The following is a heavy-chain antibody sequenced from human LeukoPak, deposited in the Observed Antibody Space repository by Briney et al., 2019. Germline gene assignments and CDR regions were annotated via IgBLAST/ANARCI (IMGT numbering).Heavy chain of an antibody. CDR3: ASYYYGSGTSLGY. Sequence: GGSLRLSCAVTGLTFSDYWVTWVRQAPGKGLEWVANINQDASEKYYVESVKGRFATSRDNAKNSLYLQMNSLRAEDTAVYYCASYYYGSGTSLGYWGQGTLVTVSS. D-gene: IGHD3-10*01. CDR2: INQDASEK. V-gene: IGHV3-7*01. CDR1: GLTFSDYW. J-gene: IGHJ4*02.